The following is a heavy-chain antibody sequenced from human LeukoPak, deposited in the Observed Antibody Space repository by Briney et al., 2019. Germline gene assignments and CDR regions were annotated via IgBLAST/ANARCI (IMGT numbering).Heavy chain of an antibody. CDR2: ISSSSSYI. V-gene: IGHV3-21*01. CDR1: EFSVGSNY. CDR3: ARDKRGFDY. D-gene: IGHD1-1*01. J-gene: IGHJ4*02. Sequence: GGSLRLSCAASEFSVGSNYMNWVRQAPGKGLEWVSSISSSSSYIYYADSVKGRFTISRDNAKNSLYLQMNSLRAEDTAVYYCARDKRGFDYWGQGTLVTVSS.